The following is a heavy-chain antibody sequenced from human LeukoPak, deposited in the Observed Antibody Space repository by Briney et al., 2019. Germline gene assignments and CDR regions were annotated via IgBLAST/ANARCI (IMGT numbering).Heavy chain of an antibody. CDR2: INPNSDGT. Sequence: ASVKVSCKTSGYTFTGYYMHWVRQAPGQGLEWMGWINPNSDGTNYAQNFQGRVTMTRDTSISTAYMELSSLRSEDTAVYYCARVGEGDYAFDYWGQGTLVTVSS. CDR1: GYTFTGYY. CDR3: ARVGEGDYAFDY. D-gene: IGHD4-17*01. J-gene: IGHJ4*02. V-gene: IGHV1-2*02.